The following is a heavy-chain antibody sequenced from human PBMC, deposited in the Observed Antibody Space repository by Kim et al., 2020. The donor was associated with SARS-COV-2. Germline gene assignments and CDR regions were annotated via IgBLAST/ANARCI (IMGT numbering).Heavy chain of an antibody. CDR1: GFTFSSYE. CDR2: IIGSGTTI. CDR3: ARVTNYSPSAY. J-gene: IGHJ4*02. Sequence: GGSLRLSCTASGFTFSSYEMNWVRQAPGKGLEWVSYIIGSGTTIYYADSVRGRFTISRDNDKNSLFLQMNSLRAEDTAVYYCARVTNYSPSAYWGQGTL. V-gene: IGHV3-48*03. D-gene: IGHD4-4*01.